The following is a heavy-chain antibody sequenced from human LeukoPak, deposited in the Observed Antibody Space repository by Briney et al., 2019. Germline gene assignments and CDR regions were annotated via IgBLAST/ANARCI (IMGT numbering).Heavy chain of an antibody. D-gene: IGHD5-18*01. Sequence: PSETLSLTCTVSGGSISGYYWSWIRQPPGKGLEWIGYIYYSGSTNYNPSLKSRVTISIYTPKNQFSLKLNSVTAADTAVYFCARAGGYSYRVDYWGQGTLVTVSS. CDR3: ARAGGYSYRVDY. CDR2: IYYSGST. V-gene: IGHV4-59*01. J-gene: IGHJ4*02. CDR1: GGSISGYY.